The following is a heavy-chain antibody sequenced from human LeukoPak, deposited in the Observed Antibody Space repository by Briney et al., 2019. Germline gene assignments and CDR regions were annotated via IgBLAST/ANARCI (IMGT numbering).Heavy chain of an antibody. Sequence: PGGSLRLSCAASGFTFSSYSMNWVRQAPGKGLEWVSSISSSSSYIYYADSVKGRFTISRDNAKNSLYLQMNSLRAEDTAVYYCVRAMGSSSTIFGDYWGQGTLVTVSS. D-gene: IGHD6-13*01. V-gene: IGHV3-21*01. CDR3: VRAMGSSSTIFGDY. J-gene: IGHJ4*02. CDR1: GFTFSSYS. CDR2: ISSSSSYI.